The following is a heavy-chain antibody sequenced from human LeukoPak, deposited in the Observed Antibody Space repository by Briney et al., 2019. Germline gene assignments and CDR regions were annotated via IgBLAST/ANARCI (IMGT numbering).Heavy chain of an antibody. Sequence: VASVKVSFKASGYTFTGYYMHWVRQAPGQGLEWMGWINPNSGGTNYAQKFQGRVTMTRDTSISTAYMELSRLRSDDTAVYYCARVAGSSWYNWFDPWGQGTLVTVSS. CDR1: GYTFTGYY. CDR3: ARVAGSSWYNWFDP. J-gene: IGHJ5*02. V-gene: IGHV1-2*02. D-gene: IGHD6-13*01. CDR2: INPNSGGT.